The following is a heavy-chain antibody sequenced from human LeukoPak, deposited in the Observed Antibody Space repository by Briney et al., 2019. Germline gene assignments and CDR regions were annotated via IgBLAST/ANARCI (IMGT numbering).Heavy chain of an antibody. CDR1: GFTFSSYW. CDR3: ARDAPIAYYRDPYYFDY. Sequence: GGSLRLSCAASGFTFSSYWMSWVRQAPGKGLEWVANIKQDGSEKYYVDSVKGRFTISRDNAKNSMYLQMNSLRAEDTAVYYCARDAPIAYYRDPYYFDYWGQGTLVTVSS. V-gene: IGHV3-7*01. D-gene: IGHD2-21*01. J-gene: IGHJ4*02. CDR2: IKQDGSEK.